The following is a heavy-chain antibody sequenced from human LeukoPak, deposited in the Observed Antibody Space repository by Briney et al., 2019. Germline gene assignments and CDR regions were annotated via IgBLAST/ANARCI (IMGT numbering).Heavy chain of an antibody. D-gene: IGHD5-12*01. J-gene: IGHJ4*02. CDR2: ISSSSSYI. CDR3: ARDLGDSGYDRLNFDY. Sequence: GGSLRLSCAASGFTFSSYSMNWVRQAPGKGLERVSSISSSSSYIYYADSVKGRFTISRDNAKNSLYLQMNSLRAEDTAVYYCARDLGDSGYDRLNFDYWGQGTLVTVSS. V-gene: IGHV3-21*01. CDR1: GFTFSSYS.